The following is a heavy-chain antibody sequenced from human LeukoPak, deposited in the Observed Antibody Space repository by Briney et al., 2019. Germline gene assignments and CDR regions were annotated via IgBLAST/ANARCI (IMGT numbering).Heavy chain of an antibody. CDR3: ARVGRGDSSGLIDY. CDR2: TNTDGRST. Sequence: PGGSLRLSCAASGFTFSDYWMHWVRQAPGKGLVWVSRTNTDGRSTSYADFVKGRFTISRDNAKNTLYLQMNSLRADDTAVYYCARVGRGDSSGLIDYWGQGTLVTVSS. V-gene: IGHV3-74*01. J-gene: IGHJ4*02. D-gene: IGHD6-19*01. CDR1: GFTFSDYW.